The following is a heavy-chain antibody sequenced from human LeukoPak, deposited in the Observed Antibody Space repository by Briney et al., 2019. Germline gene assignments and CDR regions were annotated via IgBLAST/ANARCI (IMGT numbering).Heavy chain of an antibody. CDR2: ISSSSSTI. CDR3: ARLYSGSYYDAFDI. D-gene: IGHD1-26*01. V-gene: IGHV3-48*01. CDR1: GFTFSSYS. J-gene: IGHJ3*02. Sequence: PGGSLRLSCAASGFTFSSYSMNWVRQAPGKGLEWVSYISSSSSTIYYADSVKGRFTISRDNAKNSLCLQMNSLRAEDTAVYYCARLYSGSYYDAFDIWGQGTMVTVSS.